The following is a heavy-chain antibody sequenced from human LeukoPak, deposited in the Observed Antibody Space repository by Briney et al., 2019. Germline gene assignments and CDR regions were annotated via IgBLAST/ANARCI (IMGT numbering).Heavy chain of an antibody. CDR1: GFTFSSYA. D-gene: IGHD3-9*01. Sequence: GGSLRLSCAASGFTFSSYAMSWVRQAPGKGLEWVSAISGSGGSTYYADSVKGRFTISRDNSKNTLYLQMSSLRAEDTAVYYCAKTGHYDILTGRDYWGQGTLVTVSS. V-gene: IGHV3-23*01. CDR2: ISGSGGST. CDR3: AKTGHYDILTGRDY. J-gene: IGHJ4*02.